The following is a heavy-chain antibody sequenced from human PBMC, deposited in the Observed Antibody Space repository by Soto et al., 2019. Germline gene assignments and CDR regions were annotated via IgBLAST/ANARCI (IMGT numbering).Heavy chain of an antibody. V-gene: IGHV4-30-2*01. CDR2: IYHSGST. D-gene: IGHD3-22*01. Sequence: PSGTLSLTCAVSGGPISRGCYSWSWIRQPPGKGLEWIGYIYHSGSTYYNPSLKSRVTISVDRSKNQFSLKLSSVTAADTAVYYCARGGVDYYDSSGYYFSPYYFDYWGQGTLVTVSS. CDR3: ARGGVDYYDSSGYYFSPYYFDY. J-gene: IGHJ4*02. CDR1: GGPISRGCYS.